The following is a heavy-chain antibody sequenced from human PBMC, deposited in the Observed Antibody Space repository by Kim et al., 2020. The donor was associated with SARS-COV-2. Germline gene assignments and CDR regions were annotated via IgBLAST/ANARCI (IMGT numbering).Heavy chain of an antibody. V-gene: IGHV4-59*01. Sequence: SETLSLTCTVSGGSISGYYWSWIRQPPGKGLEWIGYIYYSGSTNYNPSLKSRVTISVDTSRNQFSLKLSSVTAADTAVYYCARGQLVNYYYYMHVWGNATTVTVSS. D-gene: IGHD6-6*01. CDR3: ARGQLVNYYYYMHV. CDR2: IYYSGST. CDR1: GGSISGYY. J-gene: IGHJ6*03.